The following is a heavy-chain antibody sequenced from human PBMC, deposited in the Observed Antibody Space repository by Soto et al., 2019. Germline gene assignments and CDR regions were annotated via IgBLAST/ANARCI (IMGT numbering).Heavy chain of an antibody. D-gene: IGHD3-10*01. CDR2: IYYSGST. CDR1: GGSISSYY. CDR3: ARELRYYGSGSYGDAFDI. Sequence: PSETLSLTCTVSGGSISSYYWSWIRQPPGKGLEWIGYIYYSGSTNYNPSLKSRVTISVDTSKNQFSLKLSSVTAADTAVYYCARELRYYGSGSYGDAFDIWGQGTMVT. J-gene: IGHJ3*02. V-gene: IGHV4-59*01.